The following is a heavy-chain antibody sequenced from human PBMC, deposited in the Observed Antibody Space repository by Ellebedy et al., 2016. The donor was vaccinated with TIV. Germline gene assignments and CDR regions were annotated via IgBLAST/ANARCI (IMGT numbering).Heavy chain of an antibody. CDR2: IYSTGDT. D-gene: IGHD6-6*01. CDR1: GFTVSNNY. V-gene: IGHV3-66*01. J-gene: IGHJ4*02. Sequence: PGGSLRLSCAASGFTVSNNYMRWVRQAPGTGLEWVSLIYSTGDTHYADFVKGRFTISRDTSKNTLYLQMNSLRFEDTAVYYCARDGGAARTAPPDYWGQGTLVTVSS. CDR3: ARDGGAARTAPPDY.